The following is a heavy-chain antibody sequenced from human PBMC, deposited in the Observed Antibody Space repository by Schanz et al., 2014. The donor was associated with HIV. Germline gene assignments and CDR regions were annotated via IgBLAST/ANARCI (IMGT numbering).Heavy chain of an antibody. V-gene: IGHV3-33*03. CDR2: IWYDGSNK. J-gene: IGHJ4*02. CDR3: ARSYDILTGYYSSPFDY. Sequence: VQLLESGGGLVQPGGSLRLSCAASGFTFTSFGMHWVRQAPGKGLDWVAVIWYDGSNKYYADSVKGRFTISRDNAKNSLYLQMNTLRAEDTAVYYCARSYDILTGYYSSPFDYWGQGTLVTVSS. CDR1: GFTFTSFG. D-gene: IGHD3-9*01.